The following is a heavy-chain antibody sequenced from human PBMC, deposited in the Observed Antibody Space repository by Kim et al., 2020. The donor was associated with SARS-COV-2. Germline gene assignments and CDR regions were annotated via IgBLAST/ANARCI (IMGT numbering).Heavy chain of an antibody. CDR2: INAGNGNT. Sequence: ASVKVSCKASGYSFTSHAIHWVRQAPGQRPEWMGWINAGNGNTKYSQRFQGRVTFTRDTSASTAYMELSRSEDTAVYYCARGVTMVRGVRPYYYEYWGQGTLVTVSS. CDR1: GYSFTSHA. D-gene: IGHD3-10*01. V-gene: IGHV1-3*01. CDR3: ARGVTMVRGVRPYYYEY. J-gene: IGHJ4*02.